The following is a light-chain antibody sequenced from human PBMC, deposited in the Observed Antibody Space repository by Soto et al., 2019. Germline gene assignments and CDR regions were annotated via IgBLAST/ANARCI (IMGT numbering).Light chain of an antibody. CDR1: QSVLYSSNNKNY. Sequence: DIVMTQSPDSLAVSLGERATINCKSSQSVLYSSNNKNYLAWYQQKPGQPPKLLIYLASTRESGVPDRFSGSGSGTDFTLTISSLQAEDVAVYYCQHYYITPPTTFGGGTKVEIK. J-gene: IGKJ4*01. V-gene: IGKV4-1*01. CDR3: QHYYITPPTT. CDR2: LAS.